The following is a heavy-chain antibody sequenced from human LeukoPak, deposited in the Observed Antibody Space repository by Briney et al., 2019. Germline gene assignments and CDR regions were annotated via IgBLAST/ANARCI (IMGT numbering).Heavy chain of an antibody. D-gene: IGHD5-12*01. V-gene: IGHV4-34*01. Sequence: SETLSLTCAVYGGSFSGYYWSWIRQPPGKGLEWIGDLYDSGNTYYNPSLKSRVTISVDTSNNQFSLKLSSVTAADTAVYYCARHTRPGYSGYENAFGIWGQGTMVTVSS. CDR1: GGSFSGYY. CDR3: ARHTRPGYSGYENAFGI. CDR2: LYDSGNT. J-gene: IGHJ3*02.